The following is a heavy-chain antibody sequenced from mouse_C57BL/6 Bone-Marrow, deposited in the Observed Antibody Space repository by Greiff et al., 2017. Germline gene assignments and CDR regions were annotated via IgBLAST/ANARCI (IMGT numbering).Heavy chain of an antibody. Sequence: GGGLVQPKGSLKLSCAASGFSFNTYAMNWVRQAPGKGLEWVARIRSKSNNYSTYYADSVKDRFTISRDDSESMLYLQMNNLKTEDTAMYCCCSSLFAYWGQGTLVTVSA. D-gene: IGHD1-1*01. V-gene: IGHV10-1*01. CDR2: IRSKSNNYST. CDR1: GFSFNTYA. CDR3: CSSLFAY. J-gene: IGHJ3*01.